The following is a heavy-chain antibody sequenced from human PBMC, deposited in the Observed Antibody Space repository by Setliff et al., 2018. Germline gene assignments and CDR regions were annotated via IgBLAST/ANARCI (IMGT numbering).Heavy chain of an antibody. Sequence: PSETLSLTCSVSGGAVSGDYWTWIRQPPGKGLEYIGYINYGGSTNYNPSLKSRVTISGDTSKNQVSLRLSSVTAADTAVYCCATRKSSGRLYYMDVWGKGTTVTVSS. J-gene: IGHJ6*03. CDR1: GGAVSGDY. V-gene: IGHV4-59*02. CDR3: ATRKSSGRLYYMDV. D-gene: IGHD1-26*01. CDR2: INYGGST.